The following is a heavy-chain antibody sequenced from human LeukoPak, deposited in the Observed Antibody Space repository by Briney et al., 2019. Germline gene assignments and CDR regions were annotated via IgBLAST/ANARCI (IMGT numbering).Heavy chain of an antibody. CDR2: IYYSGST. Sequence: SETLSLTCTVSGGSISSSSYYWGWIRQPPGKGLEWIGSIYYSGSTNYNPSLKSRVTISVDTSKNQFSLKLSSVTAADTAVYYCARGELELAFDYWGQGTLVTVSS. J-gene: IGHJ4*02. V-gene: IGHV4-39*07. D-gene: IGHD1-7*01. CDR1: GGSISSSSYY. CDR3: ARGELELAFDY.